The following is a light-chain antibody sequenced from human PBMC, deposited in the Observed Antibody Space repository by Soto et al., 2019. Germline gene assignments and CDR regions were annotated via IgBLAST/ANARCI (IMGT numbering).Light chain of an antibody. CDR2: GVS. CDR1: SSDIGAYNF. CDR3: SSLTSSDSWV. Sequence: QSVLTQPASVSGSPGQSITISCTGTSSDIGAYNFVSWYQQHPGKAPKLMIYGVSNRPSGVSNRFSGSKSGNTASLDISRLQAEDEADYYCSSLTSSDSWVFGGGTQLTVL. V-gene: IGLV2-14*01. J-gene: IGLJ3*02.